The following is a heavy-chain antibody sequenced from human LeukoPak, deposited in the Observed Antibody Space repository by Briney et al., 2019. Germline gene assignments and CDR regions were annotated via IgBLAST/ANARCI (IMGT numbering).Heavy chain of an antibody. CDR3: ARDWELGGYDIIDY. J-gene: IGHJ4*02. V-gene: IGHV3-21*01. CDR2: ISSSSSYI. D-gene: IGHD5-12*01. Sequence: GGSLRLSCAASGFTFSSYSMIWVRQAPGKGLEWVSSISSSSSYIYYADSVKGRFTTSRDNAKNSLYLQMNSLRAEDTAVYYCARDWELGGYDIIDYWGQGTLVTVSS. CDR1: GFTFSSYS.